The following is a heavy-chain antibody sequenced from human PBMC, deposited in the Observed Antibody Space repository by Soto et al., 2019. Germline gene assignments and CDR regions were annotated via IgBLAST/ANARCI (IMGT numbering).Heavy chain of an antibody. CDR1: GVTFSSYA. V-gene: IGHV1-69*13. CDR2: IIPSFGTA. D-gene: IGHD6-13*01. Sequence: ASVRVSCKASGVTFSSYAISWVRQAPGQGLEWMGGIIPSFGTANYAQKFQGRVTITADESTSTAYMELSSLRSEDTAVYYCARDRAAGRFDYWGQGTLVTVSS. J-gene: IGHJ4*02. CDR3: ARDRAAGRFDY.